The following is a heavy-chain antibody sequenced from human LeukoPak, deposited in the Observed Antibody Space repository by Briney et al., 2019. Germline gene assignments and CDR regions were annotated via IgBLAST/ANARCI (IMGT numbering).Heavy chain of an antibody. CDR3: ARAGLYGSGSYLSYYYYYMDV. D-gene: IGHD3-10*01. Sequence: SETLSLTCAVYGGSFSGYYWSWIRQPPGKGLEWIGEINHSGSTNYNPSLKSRVTISVDTSKNQFSLKLSSVTAADTAVYYCARAGLYGSGSYLSYYYYYMDVWGKGTTVTISS. J-gene: IGHJ6*03. V-gene: IGHV4-34*01. CDR1: GGSFSGYY. CDR2: INHSGST.